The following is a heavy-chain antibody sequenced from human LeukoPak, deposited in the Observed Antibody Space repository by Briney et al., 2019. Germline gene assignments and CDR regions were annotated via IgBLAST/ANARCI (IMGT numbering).Heavy chain of an antibody. V-gene: IGHV3-30*04. CDR3: AKPGGTMIVVYYFDY. J-gene: IGHJ4*02. D-gene: IGHD3-22*01. CDR1: GFTFSSYA. CDR2: ISYDGSNK. Sequence: PGRSLRLSCAASGFTFSSYAMHWVRQAPGKGLEWVAVISYDGSNKYYADSVKGRFTISRDNSKNTLYLQMNSLRAEDTAVYYCAKPGGTMIVVYYFDYWGQGTLVTVSS.